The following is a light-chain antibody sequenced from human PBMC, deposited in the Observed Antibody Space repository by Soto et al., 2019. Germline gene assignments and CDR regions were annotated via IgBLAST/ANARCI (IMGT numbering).Light chain of an antibody. CDR3: QQYGTPLFT. Sequence: IVLTQSPGTLSLSPGERATLSCGASQSVTNNFLAWYQQKPGQAPRLLIYGASSRATGVPDWFSGSGSGTEFTLTISRLEPGDFAVYYCQQYGTPLFTFGPGTKVDIK. CDR2: GAS. J-gene: IGKJ3*01. CDR1: QSVTNNF. V-gene: IGKV3-20*01.